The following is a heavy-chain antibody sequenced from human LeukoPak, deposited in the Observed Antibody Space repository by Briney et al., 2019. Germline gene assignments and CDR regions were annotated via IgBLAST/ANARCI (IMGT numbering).Heavy chain of an antibody. J-gene: IGHJ4*02. CDR2: IIPIFGTA. D-gene: IGHD6-19*01. Sequence: ASVKVSCKASGGTFSSYAISWVRQAPGQGLEWMGGIIPIFGTANCAQKFQGRVTITTDESTSTAYMELSSLRSEDTAVYYCARGSGYSSGWFRSYFDYWGQGTLVTVSS. CDR1: GGTFSSYA. CDR3: ARGSGYSSGWFRSYFDY. V-gene: IGHV1-69*05.